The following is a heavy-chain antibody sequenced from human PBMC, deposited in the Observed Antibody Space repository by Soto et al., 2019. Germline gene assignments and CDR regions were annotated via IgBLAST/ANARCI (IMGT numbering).Heavy chain of an antibody. Sequence: SETLSLTCTVSGGSISSYYWSWIRQPPGKGLEWIGYIYYSGSTNYNPSLKSRVTISVDTSKNQFSLKLSSVTAADTAVYYCARDHALGTIGYYYGMDVWGQGTTATLS. CDR2: IYYSGST. CDR1: GGSISSYY. J-gene: IGHJ6*02. D-gene: IGHD5-12*01. CDR3: ARDHALGTIGYYYGMDV. V-gene: IGHV4-59*01.